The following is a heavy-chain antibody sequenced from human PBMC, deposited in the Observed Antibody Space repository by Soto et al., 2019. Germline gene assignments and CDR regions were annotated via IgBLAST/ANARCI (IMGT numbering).Heavy chain of an antibody. CDR2: IIPIFGTA. CDR1: GGTFSNYA. J-gene: IGHJ4*02. V-gene: IGHV1-69*01. CDR3: ARDLGNKHYYYFY. Sequence: QVQLVQSGAEVKKPGSSVKVFCKASGGTFSNYAISWVRQAPGQGLEWMGGIIPIFGTANYAQKFQARVTITADESTSTAYMELSSLRYEDTAVYYCARDLGNKHYYYFYWGQGTLVTVSS. D-gene: IGHD2-21*02.